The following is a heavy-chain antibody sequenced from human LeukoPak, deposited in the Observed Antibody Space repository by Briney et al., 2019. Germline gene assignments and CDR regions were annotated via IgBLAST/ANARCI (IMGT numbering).Heavy chain of an antibody. CDR3: ARGRQQLVQLRSYYGMDV. CDR2: INHSGST. Sequence: SETLSLTCDVYGGSFSGYYWSWIRQPPGQGLEWIGEINHSGSTNYNPSLKSRVTISVDTSKNQFSLKLSSVTAADTAVYYCARGRQQLVQLRSYYGMDVWGKGTTVTVSS. CDR1: GGSFSGYY. V-gene: IGHV4-34*01. D-gene: IGHD6-13*01. J-gene: IGHJ6*04.